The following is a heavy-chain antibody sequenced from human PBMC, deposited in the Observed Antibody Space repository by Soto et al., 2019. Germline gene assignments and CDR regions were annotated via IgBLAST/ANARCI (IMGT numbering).Heavy chain of an antibody. V-gene: IGHV3-23*01. CDR1: GFTFSSYA. Sequence: QTGGSLRLSCAASGFTFSSYAMSWVRQAPGKGLEWVSEISGSGNTYYADSVKGRFTISRDNSKNALYVQMNSLRAEDTAVYYCAKDRGVWPNFFDYWGQGTLVTVSS. D-gene: IGHD2-8*01. CDR3: AKDRGVWPNFFDY. CDR2: ISGSGNT. J-gene: IGHJ4*02.